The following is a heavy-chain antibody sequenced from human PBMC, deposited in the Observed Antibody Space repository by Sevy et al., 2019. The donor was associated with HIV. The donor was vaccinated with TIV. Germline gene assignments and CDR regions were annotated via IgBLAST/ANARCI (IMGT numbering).Heavy chain of an antibody. V-gene: IGHV4-31*03. CDR2: IYYSGST. CDR3: ARFLERSTSFDY. Sequence: SETLSLTCTVSGGSISSGGYYWSWIRQHPGKGLEWIGYIYYSGSTYYNPSLKSRVTISVDTSKNQFSLKLSSVTAADTAVYYCARFLERSTSFDYWGQGTLVTVSS. CDR1: GGSISSGGYY. J-gene: IGHJ4*02. D-gene: IGHD3-3*01.